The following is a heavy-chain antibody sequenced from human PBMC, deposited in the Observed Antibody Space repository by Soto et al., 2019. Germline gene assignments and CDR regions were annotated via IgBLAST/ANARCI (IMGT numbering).Heavy chain of an antibody. V-gene: IGHV4-34*01. CDR1: EESFREYY. J-gene: IGHJ4*02. CDR2: IKRRGST. Sequence: SETHSLTCAVYEESFREYYWTWIRQPPGKGLEWIGEIKRRGSTTYNPALKSRVAISVDTSKKQFSLNLISVTAADPAVYYCAKGQVPGPLYFWGPGILVTVSS. CDR3: AKGQVPGPLYF.